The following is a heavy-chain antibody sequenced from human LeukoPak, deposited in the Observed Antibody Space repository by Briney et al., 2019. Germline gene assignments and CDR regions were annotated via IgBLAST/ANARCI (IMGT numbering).Heavy chain of an antibody. J-gene: IGHJ4*02. V-gene: IGHV3-74*01. CDR2: INGDGSST. Sequence: GGSLRLSCEASGFTFSRNWMHWVRQAPGKGLVWVSRINGDGSSTSYADSVKGRFTVSRDNAKNTLYLQMNSLRAEDTAVYYCATGEQWLVGRFDYWGQGTLVTVSS. CDR3: ATGEQWLVGRFDY. D-gene: IGHD6-19*01. CDR1: GFTFSRNW.